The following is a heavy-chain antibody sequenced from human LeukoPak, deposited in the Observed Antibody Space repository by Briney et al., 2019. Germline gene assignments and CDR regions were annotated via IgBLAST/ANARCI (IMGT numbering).Heavy chain of an antibody. V-gene: IGHV4-39*07. Sequence: SETLSLTCTVSGGSISSITYYWGWIRQPPGKGLEWVGHMYYRGNTFYNPSLKSRVTMSVDTSKNQFSLKLSSVTAADTAVYYCAKIQLERRGYYMDVWGKGTTVTISS. CDR2: MYYRGNT. CDR3: AKIQLERRGYYMDV. CDR1: GGSISSITYY. J-gene: IGHJ6*03. D-gene: IGHD1-1*01.